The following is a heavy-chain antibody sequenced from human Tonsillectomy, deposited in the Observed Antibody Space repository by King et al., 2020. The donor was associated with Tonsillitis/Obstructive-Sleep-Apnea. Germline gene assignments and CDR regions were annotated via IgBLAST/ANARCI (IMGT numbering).Heavy chain of an antibody. CDR2: IYSGGST. V-gene: IGHV3-66*01. D-gene: IGHD6-19*01. CDR3: ARGYRYSTGWYNFDY. Sequence: VPLVASGGGLVQPGGSLRLSCAASGFTVSNNYMHWVRQAPRQGLEWVSVIYSGGSTYYTDSVKDRFTISSANSKNTLYLQMNTLSAEDTALYYCARGYRYSTGWYNFDYWGQGTLVTVSS. CDR1: GFTVSNNY. J-gene: IGHJ4*02.